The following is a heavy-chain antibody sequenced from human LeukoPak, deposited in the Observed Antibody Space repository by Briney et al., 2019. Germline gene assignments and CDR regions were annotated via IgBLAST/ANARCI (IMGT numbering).Heavy chain of an antibody. CDR3: ARGPRRNWLLLGVDY. D-gene: IGHD3-9*01. V-gene: IGHV4-61*01. Sequence: PSETLSLTCTVSGGSVSSGSYYWSWIRQPPGKGLEWIGYIYYSGSTNYNPSLKSRVTISVDTSKNQFSLKLSSVTAADTAVYYCARGPRRNWLLLGVDYWGQGTLVTVSS. CDR2: IYYSGST. CDR1: GGSVSSGSYY. J-gene: IGHJ4*02.